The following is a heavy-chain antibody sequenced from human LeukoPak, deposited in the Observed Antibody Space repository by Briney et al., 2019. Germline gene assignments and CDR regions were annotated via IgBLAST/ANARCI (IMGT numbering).Heavy chain of an antibody. Sequence: GGSLRLTCAASGFTFSSYSLNWVRQAPGKGLEWVSCITSNIYTYYADSVRGRFTISRDNSQNSVYLVMNSLRAEDTAVYYCARERDTSMVALDSWGQGTLVTVSS. CDR2: ITSNIYT. V-gene: IGHV3-21*06. CDR3: ARERDTSMVALDS. D-gene: IGHD5-18*01. J-gene: IGHJ4*02. CDR1: GFTFSSYS.